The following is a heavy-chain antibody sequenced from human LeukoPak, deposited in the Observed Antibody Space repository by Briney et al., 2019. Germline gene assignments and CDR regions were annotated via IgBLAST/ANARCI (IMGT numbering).Heavy chain of an antibody. CDR3: AREEGREEYSSGSYIDY. D-gene: IGHD6-19*01. Sequence: SETLSLTCTVSGGSISSYYWSWIRQPAGKGLEWIGRIYTSGSTNYNPSLKSRVTMSVDTSKNQFSLKLSSVTAADTAVYYCAREEGREEYSSGSYIDYWGQGTLVTVSS. J-gene: IGHJ4*02. CDR1: GGSISSYY. V-gene: IGHV4-4*07. CDR2: IYTSGST.